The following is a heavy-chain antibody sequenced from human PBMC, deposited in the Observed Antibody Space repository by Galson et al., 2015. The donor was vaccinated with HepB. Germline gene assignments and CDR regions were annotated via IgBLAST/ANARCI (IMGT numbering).Heavy chain of an antibody. J-gene: IGHJ4*02. CDR3: ARAAGNPWTGYYFLDY. D-gene: IGHD3/OR15-3a*01. CDR2: IYSGGST. V-gene: IGHV3-66*01. CDR1: GFTFSDYY. Sequence: SLRLSCAASGFTFSDYYMSWVRQAPGKGLEWVSVIYSGGSTYYADSVKGRFTISRDNSKNTLYLQMNSLRAEDTAVYFCARAAGNPWTGYYFLDYWGQGTLVSVSP.